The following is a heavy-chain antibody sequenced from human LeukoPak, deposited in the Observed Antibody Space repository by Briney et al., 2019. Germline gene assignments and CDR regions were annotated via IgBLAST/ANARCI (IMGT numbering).Heavy chain of an antibody. CDR1: GGSFSGYY. CDR3: ARGGRITMVRGGHPYYFDY. V-gene: IGHV4-34*01. Sequence: SETLSLTCAVYGGSFSGYYWSRIRQPPGKGLEWIGEINHSGSTNYNPSLKSRVTISVDTSKNQFSLKLSSVTAADTAVYYCARGGRITMVRGGHPYYFDYWGQGTLVTVSS. D-gene: IGHD3-10*01. J-gene: IGHJ4*02. CDR2: INHSGST.